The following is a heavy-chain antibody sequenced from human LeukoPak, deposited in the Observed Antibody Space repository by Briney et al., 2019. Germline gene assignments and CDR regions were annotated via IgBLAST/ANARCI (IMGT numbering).Heavy chain of an antibody. CDR3: ASRDQNLCSGGSCYSYYFDY. Sequence: PGGSLRLSCAASGFTFSSYSMNWVRQAPGKGLEWVSSISTSSIYIYYADSVKGRFTISRDNAKKSVHLQMNSLRAEDTAVYYCASRDQNLCSGGSCYSYYFDYWGQGTLVTVSS. D-gene: IGHD2-15*01. J-gene: IGHJ4*02. CDR1: GFTFSSYS. CDR2: ISTSSIYI. V-gene: IGHV3-21*01.